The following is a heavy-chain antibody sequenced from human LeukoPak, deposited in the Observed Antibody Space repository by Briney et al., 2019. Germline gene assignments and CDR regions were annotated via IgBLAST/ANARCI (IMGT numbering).Heavy chain of an antibody. CDR1: GVSVSSGSYY. J-gene: IGHJ4*02. Sequence: PSETLCLTCAASGVSVSSGSYYWSCIRQPPGKGLEWIVYIYYSGSTNYNPSLKSRVTISVATSKHQFSLKLSSVTAADTAVYYCARVNCSSTSCHLYYFDYWGQGTLVTVSS. CDR2: IYYSGST. V-gene: IGHV4-61*01. D-gene: IGHD2-2*01. CDR3: ARVNCSSTSCHLYYFDY.